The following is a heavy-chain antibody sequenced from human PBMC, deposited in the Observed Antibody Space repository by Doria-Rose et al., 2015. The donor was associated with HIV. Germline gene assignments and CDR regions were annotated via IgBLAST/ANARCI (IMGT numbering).Heavy chain of an antibody. J-gene: IGHJ4*02. CDR3: ARIKSSRWYHKYYFDF. CDR2: IFSDDER. V-gene: IGHV2-26*01. D-gene: IGHD6-13*01. Sequence: QITLKESGPVLVKPTETLTLTCTVSGVSLSSPGMGVSWIRQPPGKALEWLANIFSDDERSYNTSLQSRLTIPRGTSKSQVVLTMTDMDPGDTATYYCARIKSSRWYHKYYFDFWGQGTLVIVSA. CDR1: GVSLSSPGMG.